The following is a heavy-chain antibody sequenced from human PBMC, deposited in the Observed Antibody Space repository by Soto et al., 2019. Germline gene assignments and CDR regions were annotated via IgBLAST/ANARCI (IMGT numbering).Heavy chain of an antibody. CDR3: ARAAAYFYLYYYAMDV. J-gene: IGHJ6*02. V-gene: IGHV3-30-3*01. Sequence: QVQLVESGGGVVQPGKSLRLSGAASRFTFSSYAMDWVRQAPGKGLEWVAVISHDGSEKYYGDSVKGRFTISRDNPKNTVYLQMNSLRPEDTAVYYCARAAAYFYLYYYAMDVWGQGTAVTVSS. D-gene: IGHD6-13*01. CDR2: ISHDGSEK. CDR1: RFTFSSYA.